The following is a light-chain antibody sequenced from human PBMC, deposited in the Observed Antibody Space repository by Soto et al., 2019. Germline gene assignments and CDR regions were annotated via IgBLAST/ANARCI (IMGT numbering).Light chain of an antibody. J-gene: IGKJ4*01. V-gene: IGKV3D-20*02. Sequence: EIVLTQSPGTLSLSPGERATPSCRASQSVSRSYLAWYQQKPGQAPRLLIYGASSRATGIPDRFSGSGSGADFTLTISSLEPEDIAVYYCQQRSNWRVTFGGGTKVDIK. CDR3: QQRSNWRVT. CDR1: QSVSRSY. CDR2: GAS.